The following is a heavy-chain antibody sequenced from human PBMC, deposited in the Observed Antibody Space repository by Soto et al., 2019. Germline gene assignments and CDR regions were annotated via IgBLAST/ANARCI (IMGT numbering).Heavy chain of an antibody. J-gene: IGHJ4*02. CDR2: KLYDGSNK. CDR3: ARDRIAAVTARFDY. D-gene: IGHD6-13*01. CDR1: GFTFSSYG. V-gene: IGHV3-33*01. Sequence: GGSMRLACAVAGFTFSSYGMHWASQAPGKGLEGVAFKLYDGSNKYYADSVKARFTISRDNSKNTLYLQMNSLRAEDTDVYYCARDRIAAVTARFDYLGQGTLVTVSS.